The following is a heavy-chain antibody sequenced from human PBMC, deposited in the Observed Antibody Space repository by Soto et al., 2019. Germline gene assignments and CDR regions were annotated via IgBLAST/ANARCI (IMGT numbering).Heavy chain of an antibody. J-gene: IGHJ3*02. CDR3: ARPARIAARKNAFDI. CDR1: GGSFSGYY. CDR2: INHSGST. V-gene: IGHV4-34*01. D-gene: IGHD6-6*01. Sequence: QVQLQQWGAGLLKPSETLSLTCAVYGGSFSGYYWSWIRQPPGKGLEWIGEINHSGSTNYNPSLKSRVTISVDTSKNQCSLKLSSVTAADTAVYYCARPARIAARKNAFDIWGQGTMVTVSS.